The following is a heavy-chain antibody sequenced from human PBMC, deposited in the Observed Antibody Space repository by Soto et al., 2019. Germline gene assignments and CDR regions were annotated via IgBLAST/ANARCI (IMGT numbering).Heavy chain of an antibody. CDR3: AGALHYYDSSGDEWYGMDV. D-gene: IGHD3-22*01. CDR2: ISSSSSYI. V-gene: IGHV3-21*01. Sequence: EVQLVESGGGLVKPGGSLRLSCAASGFTFSSYSMNWVRQAPGKGLEWVSSISSSSSYIYYADSVKGRFTISRDNAKNSLYLQMNSLRAEDTAVYYCAGALHYYDSSGDEWYGMDVWGQGTTVTVSS. J-gene: IGHJ6*02. CDR1: GFTFSSYS.